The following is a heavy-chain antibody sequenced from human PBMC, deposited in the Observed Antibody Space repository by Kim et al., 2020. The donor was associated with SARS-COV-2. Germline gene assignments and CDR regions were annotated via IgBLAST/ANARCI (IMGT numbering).Heavy chain of an antibody. J-gene: IGHJ6*02. CDR1: GGTISSFA. D-gene: IGHD2-15*01. Sequence: ASVKVSCKASGGTISSFAISWVRQAPGQGLEWVGGIIPFYGTANYAQKLQGRLTITADASTRTAFMELSSLSSEDTAVYYCARVVYGLRNYYYGMDVWG. V-gene: IGHV1-69*13. CDR2: IIPFYGTA. CDR3: ARVVYGLRNYYYGMDV.